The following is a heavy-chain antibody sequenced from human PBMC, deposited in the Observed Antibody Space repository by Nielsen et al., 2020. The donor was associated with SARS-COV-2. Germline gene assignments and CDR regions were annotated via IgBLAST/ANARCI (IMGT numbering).Heavy chain of an antibody. CDR2: INSDGSST. D-gene: IGHD3-10*01. J-gene: IGHJ4*02. V-gene: IGHV3-74*01. Sequence: GESLKISCAASGFTFNRYWMHWVRQAPGKGLVWVSRINSDGSSTAYADSVKGRFTISRDNAKNTLYLQMNSLRAEDTAVYYCARVWFGKSMPFDYWGQGTLVTVSS. CDR3: ARVWFGKSMPFDY. CDR1: GFTFNRYW.